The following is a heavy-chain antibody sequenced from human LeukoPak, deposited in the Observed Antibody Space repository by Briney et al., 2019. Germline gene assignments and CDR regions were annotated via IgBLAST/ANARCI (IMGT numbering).Heavy chain of an antibody. V-gene: IGHV3-53*01. Sequence: PGGSLRLSCAASGFTVSSNYMSWVRQAPGKGLEWVSVIYSGGSTYYADSVKGRFTISRDNSKNTLYLQMNSLTAEDTAVYYCAKHSHRGVVIIRYYYYYMDVWGKGTTVTVSS. J-gene: IGHJ6*03. CDR1: GFTVSSNY. CDR3: AKHSHRGVVIIRYYYYYMDV. CDR2: IYSGGST. D-gene: IGHD3-3*01.